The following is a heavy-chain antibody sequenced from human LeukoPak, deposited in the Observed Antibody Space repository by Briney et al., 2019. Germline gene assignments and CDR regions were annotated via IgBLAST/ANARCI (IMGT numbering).Heavy chain of an antibody. CDR3: ARHAEVVPASIPLLDFDY. D-gene: IGHD2-2*01. J-gene: IGHJ4*02. CDR2: IYYSGST. V-gene: IGHV4-39*01. Sequence: PSETLSLTCTVSGGSMSSSSYYWGWIRQPPGKGLEWIGSIYYSGSTYYNPSLKSRVTISVDTSKNQFSLKLSSVTAADTAVYYCARHAEVVPASIPLLDFDYWGQGTLVTVSS. CDR1: GGSMSSSSYY.